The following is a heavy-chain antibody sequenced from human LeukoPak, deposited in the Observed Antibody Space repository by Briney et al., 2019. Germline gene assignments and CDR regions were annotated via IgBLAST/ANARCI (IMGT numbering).Heavy chain of an antibody. V-gene: IGHV3-66*02. J-gene: IGHJ4*02. CDR2: MYSRGSA. CDR1: GFTGNDNY. D-gene: IGHD6-19*01. Sequence: GGSLRLSLSTSGFTGNDNYLALVRQAPRKGLEVISGMYSRGSAYYRDSVKGRFTISRDNSKNMVYLQMNNLRVEDTAVYYCARSLITVDPLGPFDCWGQGTLVSVSS. CDR3: ARSLITVDPLGPFDC.